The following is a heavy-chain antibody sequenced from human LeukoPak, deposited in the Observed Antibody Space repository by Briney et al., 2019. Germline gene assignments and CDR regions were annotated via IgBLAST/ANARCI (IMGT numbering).Heavy chain of an antibody. J-gene: IGHJ4*02. CDR3: ASLNNYVPVY. CDR1: GYSISSGFY. CDR2: IYHSGST. D-gene: IGHD4-11*01. V-gene: IGHV4-38-2*01. Sequence: SETLSLTCAVSGYSISSGFYWGWIRQPPGKGLEWIGNIYHSGSTYCNPSLKSRVTLSVDTSKNQFSLKLSSVTAADTAVYYCASLNNYVPVYWGQGTLVTVSS.